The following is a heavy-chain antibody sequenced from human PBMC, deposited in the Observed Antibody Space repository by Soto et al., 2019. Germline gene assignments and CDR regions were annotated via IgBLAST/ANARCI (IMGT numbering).Heavy chain of an antibody. CDR1: GFTFSNYY. Sequence: ASVKVSCKTSGFTFSNYYMHWLLQVPGQGLEWVGVINPSGRTASYAQTFLGSGSVTRDASTATVDLELNSLRSADTAVYYCARDLDVTTVTTSFDSWGQGTLVTVSS. J-gene: IGHJ4*02. CDR3: ARDLDVTTVTTSFDS. CDR2: INPSGRTA. V-gene: IGHV1-46*01. D-gene: IGHD4-17*01.